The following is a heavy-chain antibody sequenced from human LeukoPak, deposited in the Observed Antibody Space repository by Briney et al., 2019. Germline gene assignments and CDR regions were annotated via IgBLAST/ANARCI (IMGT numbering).Heavy chain of an antibody. CDR3: ARGVPKTSYYYYYMDV. D-gene: IGHD4-11*01. CDR2: IRYDGSNK. V-gene: IGHV3-30*02. CDR1: GFTFSSYG. Sequence: GGSLRLSCAASGFTFSSYGMHWVRQAPGKGLEWVAFIRYDGSNKYYADSVKGRFTISRDNSKNTLYLQMNSLRAEDTAVYYCARGVPKTSYYYYYMDVWGKGTTVTVSS. J-gene: IGHJ6*03.